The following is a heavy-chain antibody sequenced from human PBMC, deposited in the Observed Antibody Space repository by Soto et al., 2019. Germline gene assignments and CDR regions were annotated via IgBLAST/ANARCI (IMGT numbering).Heavy chain of an antibody. V-gene: IGHV3-30*18. CDR2: ISYDGSNK. Sequence: GGSLRLSCAASGFTFSIYGMHWVRQAPGKGLEWVAVISYDGSNKYYADSVKGRFTISRDNSKNTLYLQMNSLRAEDTAVYYCAKDFSSSSVFDYWGQGTLVTVSS. CDR3: AKDFSSSSVFDY. CDR1: GFTFSIYG. J-gene: IGHJ4*02. D-gene: IGHD6-6*01.